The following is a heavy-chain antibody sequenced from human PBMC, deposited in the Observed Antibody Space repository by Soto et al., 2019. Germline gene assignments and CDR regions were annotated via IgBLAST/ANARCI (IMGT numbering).Heavy chain of an antibody. CDR1: GYTFTGYY. J-gene: IGHJ6*02. V-gene: IGHV1-2*02. CDR3: ERERGRFLGWLLLF. CDR2: INPNSGGT. D-gene: IGHD3-3*01. Sequence: QVQLVQSGAEVKKPGASVKVSCKASGYTFTGYYMHWVRQAPGQGLEWMGWINPNSGGTNYAQKYQGRGTMNMDTSISTAYMKLSRLRSDDTAVYYCERERGRFLGWLLLFWGQGTTVTVSS.